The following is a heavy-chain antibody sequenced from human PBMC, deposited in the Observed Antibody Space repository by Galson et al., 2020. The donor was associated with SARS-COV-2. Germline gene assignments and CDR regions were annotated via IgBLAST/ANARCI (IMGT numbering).Heavy chain of an antibody. CDR1: GGSLSSYY. CDR3: ARGNVEMATILYYYYMDV. CDR2: IYYSGST. Sequence: SEPLSLTCTVSGGSLSSYYWSWIRQPPGTGLEWIGYIYYSGSTNYNPSLKSRVTISVDTSKNQFSLQLSSVTAADTAVYYCARGNVEMATILYYYYMDVWGKGTTVTVSS. D-gene: IGHD5-12*01. J-gene: IGHJ6*03. V-gene: IGHV4-59*01.